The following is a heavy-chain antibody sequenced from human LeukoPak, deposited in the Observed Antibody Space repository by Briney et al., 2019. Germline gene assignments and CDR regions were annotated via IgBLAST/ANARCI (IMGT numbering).Heavy chain of an antibody. CDR2: INPNSGGT. D-gene: IGHD2-2*01. V-gene: IGHV1-2*02. CDR3: ARVRRVGYCSSTSCRNWFDP. CDR1: GYTFTGYY. J-gene: IGHJ5*02. Sequence: ASVKVSCKASGYTFTGYYMHWVRQAPGQGLERMGWINPNSGGTNYAQKFQGRVTMTRDTSISTAYMELSRLRSDDTAVYYCARVRRVGYCSSTSCRNWFDPWGQGTLVTVSS.